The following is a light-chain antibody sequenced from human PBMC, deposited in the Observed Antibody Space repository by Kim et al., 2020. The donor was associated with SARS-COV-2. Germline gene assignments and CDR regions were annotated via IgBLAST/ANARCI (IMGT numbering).Light chain of an antibody. J-gene: IGKJ4*01. CDR3: HQHNDWPLT. Sequence: SPGDRATPSCRASQSVCNHFAWYQQKPGQPPRLLISGISTRTTGIPARFSGSESGTEFTLTISSLQSEDFAVYYCHQHNDWPLTFGGGTKVDIK. V-gene: IGKV3-15*01. CDR2: GIS. CDR1: QSVCNH.